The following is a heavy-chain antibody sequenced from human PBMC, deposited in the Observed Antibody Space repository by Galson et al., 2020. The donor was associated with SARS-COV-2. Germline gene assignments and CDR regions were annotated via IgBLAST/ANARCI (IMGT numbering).Heavy chain of an antibody. Sequence: PGGSLRLSCAASGFTFSNFHMTWIRQAPGRGLECVASISGRGTYIDYADSVKGRFTISRDNVGNSLFLQMDSLRAEDTALYYCARGHVQLGNDYWGQGTRVTVSS. CDR2: ISGRGTYI. CDR1: GFTFSNFH. J-gene: IGHJ4*02. CDR3: ARGHVQLGNDY. V-gene: IGHV3-21*01. D-gene: IGHD1-1*01.